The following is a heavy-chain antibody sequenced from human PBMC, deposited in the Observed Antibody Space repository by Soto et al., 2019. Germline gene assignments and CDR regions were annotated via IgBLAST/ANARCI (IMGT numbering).Heavy chain of an antibody. CDR2: ISYDGRNK. D-gene: IGHD3-10*01. Sequence: GGSLRLSCEASGFTFSSYGLHWVRQAPGKGLEWVAVISYDGRNKNYADSVKGRFTISRDNSKNTLYLQMNSLRAEDTAVYYWAKGTLLWFGGEDSGMDVWGQGTTVTVSS. J-gene: IGHJ6*02. CDR1: GFTFSSYG. CDR3: AKGTLLWFGGEDSGMDV. V-gene: IGHV3-30*18.